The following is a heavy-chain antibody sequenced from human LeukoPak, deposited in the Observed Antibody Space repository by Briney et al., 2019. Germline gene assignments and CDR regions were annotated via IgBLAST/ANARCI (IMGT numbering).Heavy chain of an antibody. V-gene: IGHV1-18*01. Sequence: GASVKVSCKASGYTFTSYGISWVRQAPGQGLEWMGWISAYNGNTNYAQKLQGRVTMTTDTSTSTAYMELRSLRSDDTAVYCCARDSELLWFGESSGSIDWGQGTLVTVSS. CDR2: ISAYNGNT. CDR1: GYTFTSYG. J-gene: IGHJ4*02. D-gene: IGHD3-10*01. CDR3: ARDSELLWFGESSGSID.